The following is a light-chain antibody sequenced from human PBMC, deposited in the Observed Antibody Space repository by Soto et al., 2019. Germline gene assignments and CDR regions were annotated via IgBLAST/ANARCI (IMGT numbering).Light chain of an antibody. V-gene: IGKV3-20*01. CDR3: QQYGSSLPVT. CDR1: QSLTNNY. CDR2: AAS. J-gene: IGKJ4*01. Sequence: EIVLTQSPGTLSLSPGERATLSCRASQSLTNNYLAWYQQKPGQAPRLLIYAASSRATGIPDRFSGSGSETDFTLTISRLEPEDLAGYYCQQYGSSLPVTFGGGTNVEIK.